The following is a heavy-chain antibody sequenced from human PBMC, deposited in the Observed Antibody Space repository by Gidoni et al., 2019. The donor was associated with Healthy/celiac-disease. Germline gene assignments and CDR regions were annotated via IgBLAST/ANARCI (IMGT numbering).Heavy chain of an antibody. J-gene: IGHJ6*02. V-gene: IGHV1-69*04. Sequence: QVQLVQSGAEVKKPGSSVKVSCKALGGTFSSYAISWVRQAPGQGLEWMGRIIPILGIANDGQKFQGRVTITADKSTSTAYMELSSLRSEDTAVYYCASPIVVVPAASDYGMDVWGQGTTVTVSS. CDR3: ASPIVVVPAASDYGMDV. CDR2: IIPILGIA. D-gene: IGHD2-2*01. CDR1: GGTFSSYA.